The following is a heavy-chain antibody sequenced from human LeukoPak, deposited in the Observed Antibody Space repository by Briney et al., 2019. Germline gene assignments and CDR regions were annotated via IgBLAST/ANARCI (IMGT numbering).Heavy chain of an antibody. Sequence: SETLSLTCTVSGGSISSYYWSWIRQPAGKGLEWIGRIYTSGSTNYNASLKSRVSMSVDTSKKQFSLKLSYVPAADTAVFYCARENSGSYREFDYWGQGTLVTVSS. D-gene: IGHD1-26*01. V-gene: IGHV4-4*07. CDR2: IYTSGST. CDR1: GGSISSYY. J-gene: IGHJ4*02. CDR3: ARENSGSYREFDY.